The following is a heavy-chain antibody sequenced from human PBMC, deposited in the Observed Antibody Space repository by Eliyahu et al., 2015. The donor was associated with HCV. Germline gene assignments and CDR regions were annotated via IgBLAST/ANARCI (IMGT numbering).Heavy chain of an antibody. CDR3: AKTPLGPYYYYYGMDV. J-gene: IGHJ6*02. Sequence: EVQLLESGGGLVQPGGSLRLSCAASGFTFSSXAMGWVRQAPGKGLEWVSAISGSGGSTYYADSVKGRFTISRDNSKNTLYLQMNSLRAEDTAVYYCAKTPLGPYYYYYGMDVWGQGTTVTVSS. CDR1: GFTFSSXA. D-gene: IGHD3-16*02. V-gene: IGHV3-23*01. CDR2: ISGSGGST.